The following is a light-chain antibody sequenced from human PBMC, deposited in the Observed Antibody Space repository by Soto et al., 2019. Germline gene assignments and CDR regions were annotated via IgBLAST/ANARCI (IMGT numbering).Light chain of an antibody. Sequence: EIMMTQSPATLSVSPGERATLSCRASQSVSNNLAWYQQKPGQTPRLLIYYASTRATGIPARFSGSGSGTEFTLTISSLQSEDFALYYCQQYNNWPPITFGQGTRLEIK. J-gene: IGKJ5*01. CDR2: YAS. V-gene: IGKV3-15*01. CDR3: QQYNNWPPIT. CDR1: QSVSNN.